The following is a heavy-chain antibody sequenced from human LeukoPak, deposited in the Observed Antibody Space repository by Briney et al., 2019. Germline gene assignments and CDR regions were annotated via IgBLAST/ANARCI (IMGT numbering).Heavy chain of an antibody. CDR1: GGSISSYY. CDR2: IYTSGNT. Sequence: SETLSLTCTVSGGSISSYYWSWIRQPAGKGLEWIGRIYTSGNTNYNPSLKSRVTISVDTSKNQFSLKLSSVTATDTAVYYCTRDQGWGPGSGAGGVLAWGQGTLVTVSS. J-gene: IGHJ5*02. V-gene: IGHV4-4*07. CDR3: TRDQGWGPGSGAGGVLA. D-gene: IGHD3-16*01.